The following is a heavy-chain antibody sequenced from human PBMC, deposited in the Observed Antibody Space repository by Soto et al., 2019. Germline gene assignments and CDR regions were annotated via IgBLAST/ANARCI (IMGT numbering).Heavy chain of an antibody. V-gene: IGHV1-3*01. J-gene: IGHJ6*02. CDR1: GYTFTIYH. D-gene: IGHD5-18*01. CDR3: ARAGYSHASPYYGMDV. Sequence: GASVKATCKDSGYTFTIYHTHWVRQAPGQRLEWMGWIDAGNGNTKYSQKFRGRVTFTTDTSASTAYMDLSSLRSEDTAVYYCARAGYSHASPYYGMDVWGQGTTVTVSS. CDR2: IDAGNGNT.